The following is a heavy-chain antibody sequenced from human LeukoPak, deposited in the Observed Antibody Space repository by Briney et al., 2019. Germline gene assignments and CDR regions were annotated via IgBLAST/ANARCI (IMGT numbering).Heavy chain of an antibody. J-gene: IGHJ3*02. V-gene: IGHV4-38-2*02. Sequence: PSETLSLTCTVSGYSISSGYYWGWIRQPPGKGLGWIGSIYHSGSTYYNPSLKSRVTISVDTSKNQFSLKLSSVTAADTAVYYCASTEAAVDAFDIWGQGTMVTVSS. CDR2: IYHSGST. CDR3: ASTEAAVDAFDI. D-gene: IGHD4-11*01. CDR1: GYSISSGYY.